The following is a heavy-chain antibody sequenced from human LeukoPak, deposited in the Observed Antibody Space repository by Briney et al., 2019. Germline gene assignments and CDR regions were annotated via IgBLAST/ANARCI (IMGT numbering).Heavy chain of an antibody. CDR1: GFTFSSYA. CDR3: ARKGFVAGHFDY. D-gene: IGHD6-19*01. CDR2: IKQDGSEK. V-gene: IGHV3-7*01. Sequence: GGSLRLSCAASGFTFSSYAMTWVRQAPGKGLEWVANIKQDGSEKYYVDSVKGRFTISRDNAKNSLYLQMNSLRAEDTAIYYCARKGFVAGHFDYWGQGTLVTVSS. J-gene: IGHJ4*02.